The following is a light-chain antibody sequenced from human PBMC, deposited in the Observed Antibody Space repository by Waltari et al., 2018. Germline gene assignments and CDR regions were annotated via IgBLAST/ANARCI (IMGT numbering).Light chain of an antibody. CDR3: AAWDDSLKGVL. CDR1: RSNIGNNA. J-gene: IGLJ2*01. Sequence: QSVLTQTPSVSEAPRQRVPISCSGSRSNIGNNAVNWYQQVPGKAPKLLVFADVLLPSGVSDRFSGSKSGTSASLAISGLRSEDEGVYFCAAWDDSLKGVLFGGGTKLTVL. CDR2: ADV. V-gene: IGLV1-36*01.